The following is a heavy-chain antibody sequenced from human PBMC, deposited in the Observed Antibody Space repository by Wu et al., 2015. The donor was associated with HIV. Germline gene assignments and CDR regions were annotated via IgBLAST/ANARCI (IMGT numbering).Heavy chain of an antibody. CDR3: ARDVEMANNLLYHYAMDV. Sequence: QVQLVQSGAEVKKPGSSVKVSCKASGGTFSSYSISWVRQAPGQGLEWMGRIIPMYGTANYAQKFQGRFTITADESTSTAYMDLSSLRSEDTAVYYCARDVEMANNLLYHYAMDVWGQGTTVNRLL. V-gene: IGHV1-69*13. CDR1: GGTFSSYS. D-gene: IGHD5-24*01. CDR2: IIPMYGTA. J-gene: IGHJ6*02.